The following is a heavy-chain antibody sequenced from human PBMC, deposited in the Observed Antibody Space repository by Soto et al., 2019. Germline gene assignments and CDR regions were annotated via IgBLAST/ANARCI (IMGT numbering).Heavy chain of an antibody. CDR2: ISASGGST. Sequence: GGSLRLSCAASGFTFSTYGMSWVRQAPGKGPEWVSGISASGGSTYYADSVKGRFTISRDNSKSTMYLQMNSLRAEDTALYYWAKSNRPTAPFDYWGLGTLDTVSS. J-gene: IGHJ4*02. D-gene: IGHD4-4*01. CDR3: AKSNRPTAPFDY. CDR1: GFTFSTYG. V-gene: IGHV3-23*01.